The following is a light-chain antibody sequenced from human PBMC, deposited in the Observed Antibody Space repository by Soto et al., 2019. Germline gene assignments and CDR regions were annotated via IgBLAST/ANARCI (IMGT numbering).Light chain of an antibody. Sequence: QSALTQPASVSGSPGQSITISCTGTSSDVGGYNYVSWYQQHPGIAPKLLIYGVTNRPSGVSPRFSGSKSVNTASLTISGLQAEAEADYHCSSYTSASTLLYLFGTGTKLTVL. V-gene: IGLV2-14*01. CDR2: GVT. CDR1: SSDVGGYNY. CDR3: SSYTSASTLLYL. J-gene: IGLJ1*01.